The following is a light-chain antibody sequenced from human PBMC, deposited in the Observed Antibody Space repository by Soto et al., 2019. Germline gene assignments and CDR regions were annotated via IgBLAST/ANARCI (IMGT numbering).Light chain of an antibody. J-gene: IGKJ2*01. V-gene: IGKV1-5*01. CDR3: QQYGCYFT. CDR2: DAS. CDR1: QSISYR. Sequence: DIQMTQSPSTLSASVGDRVTIACRASQSISYRLAWYQQKSGKAPKLLIYDASSLESGVPSRFSGVGSGSEFTLTITDLQPDDFATCFCQQYGCYFTFGQGTKLGLK.